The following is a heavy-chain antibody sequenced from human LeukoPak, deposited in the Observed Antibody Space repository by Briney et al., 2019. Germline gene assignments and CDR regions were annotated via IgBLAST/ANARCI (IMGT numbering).Heavy chain of an antibody. CDR1: GGSFSAYY. CDR2: INHSGST. J-gene: IGHJ4*02. D-gene: IGHD3-22*01. CDR3: ARNSHYYDSSGFNY. V-gene: IGHV4-34*01. Sequence: SETLSLTCAVYGGSFSAYYWSWIRQPPGKGLEWIGEINHSGSTNYNPSLKSRVTISVDTSKNQSSLKLRSVTAADTAVYYCARNSHYYDSSGFNYWGQGSLVTVSS.